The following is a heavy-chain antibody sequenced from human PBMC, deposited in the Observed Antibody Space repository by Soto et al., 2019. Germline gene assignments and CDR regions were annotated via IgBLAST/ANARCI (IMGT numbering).Heavy chain of an antibody. J-gene: IGHJ4*02. V-gene: IGHV4-39*01. Sequence: PSETLSLTCTVSGASISSSSYFWAWIRQSPGKGLEWIGSIYYSGSTYYNPSLKSRVTISVDTSKNQFSLKLSSVTAADTAVYYCARHGGSYYDSSGHVYWGQETLVTVSS. CDR3: ARHGGSYYDSSGHVY. D-gene: IGHD3-22*01. CDR1: GASISSSSYF. CDR2: IYYSGST.